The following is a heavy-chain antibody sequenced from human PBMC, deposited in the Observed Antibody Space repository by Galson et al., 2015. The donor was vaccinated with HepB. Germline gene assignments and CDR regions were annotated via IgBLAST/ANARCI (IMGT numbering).Heavy chain of an antibody. D-gene: IGHD3-16*02. Sequence: SLRLSCAASGFTVSSNYMSWVRQAPGKGLEWVSVIYSGCNTYFADSVKGRFTISRDNSKNTLFLQMNSLRPEDTAVYYCARDTPYYDNVWGTYRTKGFDYWGQGTLVTVSS. V-gene: IGHV3-66*02. CDR3: ARDTPYYDNVWGTYRTKGFDY. CDR1: GFTVSSNY. J-gene: IGHJ4*02. CDR2: IYSGCNT.